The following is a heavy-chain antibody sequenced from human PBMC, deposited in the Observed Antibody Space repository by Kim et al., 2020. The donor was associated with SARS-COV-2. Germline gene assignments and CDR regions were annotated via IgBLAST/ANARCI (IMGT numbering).Heavy chain of an antibody. J-gene: IGHJ6*02. CDR3: ARTGQWLVRMDV. V-gene: IGHV4-34*01. Sequence: NPSLRGRVTISVDTSKNQFSLKLSSVTAADTAVYYGARTGQWLVRMDVWGQGATVTVSS. D-gene: IGHD6-19*01.